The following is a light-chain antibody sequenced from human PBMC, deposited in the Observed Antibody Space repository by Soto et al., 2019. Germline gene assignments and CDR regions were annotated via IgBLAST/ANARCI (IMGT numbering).Light chain of an antibody. CDR3: CSYTTSNTRQIV. J-gene: IGLJ1*01. CDR1: SSDVGGYNY. CDR2: DVS. Sequence: QSELTQAVSVSGSPGESITISCTGTSSDVGGYNYVSWYQHHPGKAPKLMIYDVSNRPSGVSNRFSGSKSGNTASLTISGLQPEDEADYYCCSYTTSNTRQIVFGTGTKVTVL. V-gene: IGLV2-14*03.